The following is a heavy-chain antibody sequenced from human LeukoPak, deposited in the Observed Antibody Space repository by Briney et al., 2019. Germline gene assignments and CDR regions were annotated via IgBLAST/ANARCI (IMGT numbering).Heavy chain of an antibody. D-gene: IGHD3-22*01. Sequence: GGSLRLSCAASGFTLSRNYMSWVRQAPGKGLEWVSVISSGGNTYYTDSVKGRFTISRDNSKNTLYLQMSSLRVEDTAVYYCARNDRGAFDIWGQGTMVTVSS. V-gene: IGHV3-53*01. CDR1: GFTLSRNY. CDR3: ARNDRGAFDI. J-gene: IGHJ3*02. CDR2: ISSGGNT.